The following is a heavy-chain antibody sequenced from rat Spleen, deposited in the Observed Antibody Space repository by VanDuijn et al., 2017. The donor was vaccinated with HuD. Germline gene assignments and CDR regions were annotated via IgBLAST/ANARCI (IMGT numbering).Heavy chain of an antibody. Sequence: EVQLVESGGGLVQPGRSMKLSCAASGFTFSNYYMAWVRQAPTKGLEWVASISTGGGNTYYRDSVKGRFTISRDNAKSTLYMQMDSLRSEDTATYYCATTVAAHWYFDFWGPGTMVTVSS. D-gene: IGHD1-8*01. CDR2: ISTGGGNT. CDR3: ATTVAAHWYFDF. CDR1: GFTFSNYY. V-gene: IGHV5-25*01. J-gene: IGHJ1*01.